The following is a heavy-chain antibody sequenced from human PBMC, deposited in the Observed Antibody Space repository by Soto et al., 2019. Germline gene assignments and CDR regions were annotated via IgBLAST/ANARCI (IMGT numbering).Heavy chain of an antibody. V-gene: IGHV4-31*03. D-gene: IGHD4-17*01. CDR3: ARSVDYGMRGMDV. J-gene: IGHJ6*02. CDR2: IYYSGST. CDR1: GGSISSGGYY. Sequence: QVQLQESGPGLVKPSQTLSLTCTVSGGSISSGGYYWSWIRQHPGKGLEWIGYIYYSGSTYYNPSLKSRVTISVDTSKNQFSLKLSSVTAADTVVYYCARSVDYGMRGMDVWGQGTTVTVSS.